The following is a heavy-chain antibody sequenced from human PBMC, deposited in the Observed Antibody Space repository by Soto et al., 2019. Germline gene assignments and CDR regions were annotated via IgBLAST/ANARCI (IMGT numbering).Heavy chain of an antibody. V-gene: IGHV3-21*02. CDR1: GFTFSSYT. Sequence: EVQLVESGGGLVKPGGSLRLSCVDSGFTFSSYTMNWVRRAPGKGLEWVSSISSRSTNTHYADSVRGRFTISRDNAKRSLYLQMNSLRAEDTAVYYCARGPLYYFDYWGQGTLVTVSS. J-gene: IGHJ4*02. CDR2: ISSRSTNT. CDR3: ARGPLYYFDY.